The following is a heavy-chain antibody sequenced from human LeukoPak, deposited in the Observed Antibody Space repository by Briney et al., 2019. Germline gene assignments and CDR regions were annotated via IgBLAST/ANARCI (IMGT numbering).Heavy chain of an antibody. CDR2: ISHSGST. CDR3: ARDLSGGTHDY. Sequence: SETLSLTCAVSDYSISSGFYWGWIRQPPGKGQEWIGSISHSGSTYYNPSLKGRVTISVDTSNNQFSLNLWSVTAADTAVYYCARDLSGGTHDYWGQGTLVTVSS. J-gene: IGHJ4*02. V-gene: IGHV4-38-2*02. D-gene: IGHD1-26*01. CDR1: DYSISSGFY.